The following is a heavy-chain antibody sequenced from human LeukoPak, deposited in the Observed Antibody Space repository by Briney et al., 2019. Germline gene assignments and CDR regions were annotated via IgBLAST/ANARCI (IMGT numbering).Heavy chain of an antibody. CDR1: GGSLSTYY. CDR2: IYYSGST. D-gene: IGHD3-16*01. V-gene: IGHV4-59*01. Sequence: SETLSLTCAVSGGSLSTYYWSWIRQPPGKELEWIGYIYYSGSTDYNPSLKSRVTMSLDTSKNQFSLNLNSVTAADTAVYYCARAVITFGAAVAKGFDYWGQGTLVTVSS. J-gene: IGHJ4*02. CDR3: ARAVITFGAAVAKGFDY.